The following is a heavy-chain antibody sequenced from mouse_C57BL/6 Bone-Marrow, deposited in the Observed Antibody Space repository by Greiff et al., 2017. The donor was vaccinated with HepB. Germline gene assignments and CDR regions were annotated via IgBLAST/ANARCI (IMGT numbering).Heavy chain of an antibody. Sequence: VQLQQPGAELVKPGASVKMSCKASGYTFTSYWITWVKQRPGQGLEWIGDIYPGSGSTNYNEKFKGKATLTADKSSSTAYMELRSLTSEDSAVYFCARPYYYGSSYVDFDYWGQGTTLTVSS. CDR3: ARPYYYGSSYVDFDY. D-gene: IGHD1-1*01. V-gene: IGHV1-55*01. CDR1: GYTFTSYW. CDR2: IYPGSGST. J-gene: IGHJ2*01.